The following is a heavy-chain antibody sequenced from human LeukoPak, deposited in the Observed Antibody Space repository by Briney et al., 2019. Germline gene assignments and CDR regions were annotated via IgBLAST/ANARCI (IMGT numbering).Heavy chain of an antibody. V-gene: IGHV3-23*01. CDR1: GFTFSSYA. D-gene: IGHD5-12*01. CDR3: ARAGGGYDHDAFDI. Sequence: PGGSLRLSCAASGFTFSSYAMSWVRQAPGKGLEWVSAISGSGGSTYYADSVKGRFTISRDNAKNSLYLQMNSLRAEDTAVYYCARAGGGYDHDAFDIWGQGTMVTVSS. CDR2: ISGSGGST. J-gene: IGHJ3*02.